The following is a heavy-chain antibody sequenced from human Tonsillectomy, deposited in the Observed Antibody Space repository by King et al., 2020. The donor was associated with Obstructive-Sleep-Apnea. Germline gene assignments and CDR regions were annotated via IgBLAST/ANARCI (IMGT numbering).Heavy chain of an antibody. V-gene: IGHV3-23*04. CDR1: GFTFDNYA. D-gene: IGHD2-8*01. CDR3: ATHVWDSGY. J-gene: IGHJ4*02. CDR2: ISSDSSGT. Sequence: VQLVESGGRLVQPGGSLRLSCAASGFTFDNYAMAWVRQAPGKGLEWVSTISSDSSGTHYTDSVKGRFTISRDNSKNTLYLQMISLRAEDTAVYFCATHVWDSGYWGQGTLVTVSS.